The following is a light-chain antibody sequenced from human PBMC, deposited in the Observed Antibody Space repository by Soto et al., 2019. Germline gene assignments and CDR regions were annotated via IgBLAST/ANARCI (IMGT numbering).Light chain of an antibody. J-gene: IGKJ2*01. V-gene: IGKV1-39*01. CDR1: QTISSY. CDR3: QQSYNTPQYT. Sequence: DIQMTQSPSSLSASVGDRVTITCRASQTISSYLNWYQQKPGKAPKLLIYAASSLQSGVPSRFSGSGSGIDFTLTISSLQPADFAIYYSQQSYNTPQYTFGQGTKVDIK. CDR2: AAS.